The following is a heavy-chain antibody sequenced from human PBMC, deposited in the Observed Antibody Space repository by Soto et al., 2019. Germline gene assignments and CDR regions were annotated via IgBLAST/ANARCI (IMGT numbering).Heavy chain of an antibody. CDR1: GFNFKINS. Sequence: EVELVESGGDLVQRGGSLRLSCVASGFNFKINSMNWVRQAPGKGLEWFAYITSDTKTIKYVDSVKGRFIISRDNDRNLVYLHMNSLRDEDTAVYYCARSVEGHFDYWGQGTVVTVSS. CDR3: ARSVEGHFDY. D-gene: IGHD6-19*01. V-gene: IGHV3-48*02. J-gene: IGHJ4*02. CDR2: ITSDTKTI.